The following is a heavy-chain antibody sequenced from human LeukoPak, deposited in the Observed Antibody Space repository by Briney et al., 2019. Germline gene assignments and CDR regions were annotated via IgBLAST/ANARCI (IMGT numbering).Heavy chain of an antibody. V-gene: IGHV3-48*03. Sequence: VGSLRLSCAASGFTFSRYEMNWVRQAPGKGLECVSYISRSGDTIYFADSVKGRFTISRDNAKNSLYLQMSSLRAEDTAVYYCARGTVTMVDYWGQGTLVTVSS. CDR1: GFTFSRYE. CDR3: ARGTVTMVDY. D-gene: IGHD3-10*01. CDR2: ISRSGDTI. J-gene: IGHJ4*02.